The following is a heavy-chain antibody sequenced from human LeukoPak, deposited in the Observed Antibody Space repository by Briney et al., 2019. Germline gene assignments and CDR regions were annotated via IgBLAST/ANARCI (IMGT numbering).Heavy chain of an antibody. J-gene: IGHJ3*02. Sequence: PSETLSLTCAVSGYSFSSGYYWGRIRQPPGKGLEWIGSIYHSGSTYYNPSLKSRVTISVDTSKNQFSLKLSSVTDADTAVYYCPSLLTGDAFDIWGQVTMVTVSS. CDR1: GYSFSSGYY. V-gene: IGHV4-38-2*01. CDR2: IYHSGST. CDR3: PSLLTGDAFDI. D-gene: IGHD7-27*01.